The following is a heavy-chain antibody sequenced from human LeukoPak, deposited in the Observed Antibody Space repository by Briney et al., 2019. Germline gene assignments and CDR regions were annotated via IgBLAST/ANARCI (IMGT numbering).Heavy chain of an antibody. D-gene: IGHD6-13*01. J-gene: IGHJ2*01. CDR1: GFNFRYFW. Sequence: GGSLRLSCLGSGFNFRYFWMSWVRQAPGKGLEWVANINHDGRETYYADSVKGRFIISRDNAKDSLYLQMNSLRAEDAAVYYCAKGYIIAGRQWYLDLWGRGTLVGVSS. CDR2: INHDGRET. V-gene: IGHV3-7*01. CDR3: AKGYIIAGRQWYLDL.